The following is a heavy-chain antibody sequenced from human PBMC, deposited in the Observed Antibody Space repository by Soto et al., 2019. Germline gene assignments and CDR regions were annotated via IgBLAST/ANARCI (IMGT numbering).Heavy chain of an antibody. CDR3: AKDGVYYYDSSGYLNWFDP. V-gene: IGHV3-23*01. J-gene: IGHJ5*02. CDR2: ISGSGGST. D-gene: IGHD3-22*01. CDR1: GFTFSSYA. Sequence: GGSLRLSCAASGFTFSSYAMSWVRQAPGKGLEWVSAISGSGGSTYYADSVKGRFTISRDNSKNTLYLQMNSLRAEDTAVYYCAKDGVYYYDSSGYLNWFDPWGQGTLVTVPS.